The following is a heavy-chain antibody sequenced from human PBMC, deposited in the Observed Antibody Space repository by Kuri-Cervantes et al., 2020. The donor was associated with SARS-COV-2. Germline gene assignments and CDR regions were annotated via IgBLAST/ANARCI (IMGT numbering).Heavy chain of an antibody. CDR1: GYTFTGCY. CDR2: INPSGGST. V-gene: IGHV1-46*03. CDR3: ARVVPAAINGMDV. Sequence: ASVKVSCKASGYTFTGCYMHWVRQAPGQGLEWMGIINPSGGSTSYAQKFQGRVTMTRGTSTSTVYMELSSLRSEDTAVYYCARVVPAAINGMDVWGQGTTVTVSS. D-gene: IGHD2-2*01. J-gene: IGHJ6*02.